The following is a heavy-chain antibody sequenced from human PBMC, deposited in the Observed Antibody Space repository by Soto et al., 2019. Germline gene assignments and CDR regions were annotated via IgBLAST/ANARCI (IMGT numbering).Heavy chain of an antibody. J-gene: IGHJ4*02. Sequence: PVGSLRLSCAASGFTFSDHYMTWIRQAPGKGPEWLSYISGGGDIRSYADSVKGRFIISRDNAKRSLYLQMNSLTVEDTAVYYCSRDPRLADYWGQGTLVTVSS. CDR3: SRDPRLADY. CDR2: ISGGGDIR. CDR1: GFTFSDHY. D-gene: IGHD6-25*01. V-gene: IGHV3-11*01.